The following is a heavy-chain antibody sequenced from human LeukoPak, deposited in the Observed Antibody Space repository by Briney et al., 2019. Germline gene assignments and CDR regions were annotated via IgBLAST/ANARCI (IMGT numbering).Heavy chain of an antibody. CDR2: IGPTGTDR. CDR3: ATETIGRHYDY. D-gene: IGHD1-14*01. Sequence: GGSLRLSCAASGFTFSSCGFNWVRQAPGKGLEWVSSIGPTGTDRYYADSVRGRFTISRDNAKNSMYLQMDSLRDEDTAVYYCATETIGRHYDYWGQGTLLTVS. J-gene: IGHJ4*02. V-gene: IGHV3-21*01. CDR1: GFTFSSCG.